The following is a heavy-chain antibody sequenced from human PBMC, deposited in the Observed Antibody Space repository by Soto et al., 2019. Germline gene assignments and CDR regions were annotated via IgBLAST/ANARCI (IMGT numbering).Heavy chain of an antibody. CDR1: GFTFISYS. D-gene: IGHD7-27*01. CDR3: AREWGTGDFRYYYYMDV. CDR2: ISSSSSYI. J-gene: IGHJ6*03. Sequence: PGGSLRLSCAASGFTFISYSMNWVLQAPWKGLEWVSSISSSSSYIYYADSVKGRFTISRDNAKNSLYLQMNSLRAEDTAVYYCAREWGTGDFRYYYYMDVWGKGTTVTVSS. V-gene: IGHV3-21*01.